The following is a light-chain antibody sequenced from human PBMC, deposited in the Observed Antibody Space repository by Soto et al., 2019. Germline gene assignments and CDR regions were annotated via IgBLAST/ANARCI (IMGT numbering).Light chain of an antibody. V-gene: IGKV1-27*01. J-gene: IGKJ1*01. CDR3: QKYNSAPPWT. CDR1: QGISNY. Sequence: DIQMTQSPSSLSASVGDRVTITCRASQGISNYLAWYQQKPGKVPKLLIYAASALQSRVTARFSGSGSGTDFTLTISSLQPEDVATYYCQKYNSAPPWTFGQGTKVDIK. CDR2: AAS.